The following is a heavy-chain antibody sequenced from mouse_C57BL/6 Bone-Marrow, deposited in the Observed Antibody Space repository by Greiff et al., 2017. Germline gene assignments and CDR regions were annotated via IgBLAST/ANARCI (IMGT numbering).Heavy chain of an antibody. J-gene: IGHJ4*01. CDR2: IGRGGST. V-gene: IGHV2-2*01. Sequence: QVQLQQSGPGLVQPSQSLSITCTVSGFSLTRYGVHWVRQSPGKGLEWLVVIGRGGSTDYNAAFISSLSISKDNSTGQVYFKMNSLQADDTAIYYCARVGVYYGNYDAMDYWGQGTSVTVSS. D-gene: IGHD2-1*01. CDR3: ARVGVYYGNYDAMDY. CDR1: GFSLTRYG.